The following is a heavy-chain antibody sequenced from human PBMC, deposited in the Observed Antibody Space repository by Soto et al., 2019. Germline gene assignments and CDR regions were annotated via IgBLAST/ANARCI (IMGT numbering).Heavy chain of an antibody. CDR1: GFTFSSYG. D-gene: IGHD5-18*01. CDR2: IWYDGSNK. CDR3: ARDRNTAMFTGMDV. J-gene: IGHJ6*02. V-gene: IGHV3-33*01. Sequence: GGSLRLSCAASGFTFSSYGMHWVRQAPGKGLEWVAVIWYDGSNKYYADSVKGRFTISRDNSKNTLYLQMNSLRAEDTAVYYCARDRNTAMFTGMDVWGQGTTVTVSS.